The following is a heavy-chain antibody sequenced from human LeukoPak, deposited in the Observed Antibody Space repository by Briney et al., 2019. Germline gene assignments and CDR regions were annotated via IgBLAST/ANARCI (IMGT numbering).Heavy chain of an antibody. D-gene: IGHD6-19*01. CDR1: GFTFSSYG. CDR3: AKKAYGYSSGWYDY. J-gene: IGHJ4*02. V-gene: IGHV3-30*18. Sequence: GGSLRLSCAASGFTFSSYGMHWVRQAPGKGLEWVAGISYDGSNKYYADSVKGRFTTSRDNSKNTLYLQMNSLRAEDTAVYFCAKKAYGYSSGWYDYWGQGTLVTVSS. CDR2: ISYDGSNK.